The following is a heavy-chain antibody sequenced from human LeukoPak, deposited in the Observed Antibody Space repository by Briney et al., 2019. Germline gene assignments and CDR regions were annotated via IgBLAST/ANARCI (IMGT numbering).Heavy chain of an antibody. J-gene: IGHJ4*02. D-gene: IGHD1-26*01. CDR3: ARDFEPVGATRLDY. Sequence: PGGSLRLSCAASGFTFSSYGMHWVRQAPGKGLEWVAVIWYDGSNKYYADSVKGRFTISRDNSKNTLYLQMNSLRAEDTAVYYCARDFEPVGATRLDYWGQRTLVTVSS. V-gene: IGHV3-33*01. CDR1: GFTFSSYG. CDR2: IWYDGSNK.